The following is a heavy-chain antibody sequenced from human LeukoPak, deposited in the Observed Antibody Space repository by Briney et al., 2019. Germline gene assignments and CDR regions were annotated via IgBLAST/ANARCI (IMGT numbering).Heavy chain of an antibody. V-gene: IGHV1-2*02. Sequence: ASVKVSCKASGYTFSTYGITWVRQAPGQGLEWMGWINPNSGGTNYAQKFQGRVTMTRDTSISTAYMELSRLRSDDTAVYYCARVAHFDYWGQGTLVTVSS. CDR2: INPNSGGT. D-gene: IGHD5-12*01. CDR3: ARVAHFDY. CDR1: GYTFSTYG. J-gene: IGHJ4*02.